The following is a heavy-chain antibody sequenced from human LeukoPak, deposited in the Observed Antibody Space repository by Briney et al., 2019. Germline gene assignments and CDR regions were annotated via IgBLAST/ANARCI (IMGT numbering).Heavy chain of an antibody. CDR3: AREVSGSYYFDY. D-gene: IGHD1-26*01. J-gene: IGHJ4*02. V-gene: IGHV3-66*01. CDR1: GFIFSSYW. CDR2: IYRGGDT. Sequence: TGGSLRLSCAASGFIFSSYWMQWVRQAPGKGLEWVSVIYRGGDTFYADSVRGRFTISRDNSKNTLYLQMNSLRAEDTAVYYCAREVSGSYYFDYWGQGTLVTVSS.